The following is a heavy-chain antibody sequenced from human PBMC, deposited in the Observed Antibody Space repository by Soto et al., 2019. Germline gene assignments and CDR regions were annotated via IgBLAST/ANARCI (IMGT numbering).Heavy chain of an antibody. CDR2: ISVSDACI. V-gene: IGHV3-23*01. CDR1: GFNVGAFA. D-gene: IGHD1-20*01. CDR3: TRETVAGITGLDY. J-gene: IGHJ4*02. Sequence: GGSLRLSCAASGFNVGAFAMNWVRQSPGKGLEWVSGISVSDACIYYADSVRGRFSISRDASENILYLQMNSLRVDDTALYYCTRETVAGITGLDYWGPGTLVTV.